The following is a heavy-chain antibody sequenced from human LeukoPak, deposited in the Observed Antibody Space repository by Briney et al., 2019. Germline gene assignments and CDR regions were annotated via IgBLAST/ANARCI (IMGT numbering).Heavy chain of an antibody. CDR1: GFTFSSYA. J-gene: IGHJ4*02. D-gene: IGHD5-12*01. CDR3: ARVYSGYDTDFDY. V-gene: IGHV3-23*01. CDR2: ISGSGGST. Sequence: GGSLRLSCAASGFTFSSYAMSWVRQAPGKGLEWVSAISGSGGSTYYADSVKGRFTISRDNAKNSLYLQMNSLRAEDTAVYYCARVYSGYDTDFDYWGQGTLVTVSS.